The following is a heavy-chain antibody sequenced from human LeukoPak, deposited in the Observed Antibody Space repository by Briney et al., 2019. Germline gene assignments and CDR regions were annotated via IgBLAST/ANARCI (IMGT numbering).Heavy chain of an antibody. D-gene: IGHD4-23*01. Sequence: KPSETLSLTCAVYGGSFSGYYWSWIRQPPGKGLEWIGEVNHSGSTNYNPSLKSRVTISVDTSKNQFSLKLSSVTAADTAVYYCARIEVYGGYFDYWGQGTLVTVSS. CDR3: ARIEVYGGYFDY. V-gene: IGHV4-34*01. CDR2: VNHSGST. CDR1: GGSFSGYY. J-gene: IGHJ4*02.